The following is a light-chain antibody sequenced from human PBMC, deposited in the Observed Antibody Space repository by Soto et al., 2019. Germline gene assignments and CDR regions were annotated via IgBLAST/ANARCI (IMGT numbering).Light chain of an antibody. Sequence: QTVVTQEPSFSVSPGGTVTLTCGLSSDSVSTSYYPSWYQQTPGQAPRTLIYNTNTRSSGVPDRFSGSILGNKAALTITGAQADEESDYYCVLYMGSGIWVFGGGTKLTVL. CDR1: SDSVSTSYY. J-gene: IGLJ3*02. V-gene: IGLV8-61*01. CDR3: VLYMGSGIWV. CDR2: NTN.